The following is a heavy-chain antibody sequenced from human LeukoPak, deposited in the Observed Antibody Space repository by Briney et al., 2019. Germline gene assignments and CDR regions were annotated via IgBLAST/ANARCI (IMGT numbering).Heavy chain of an antibody. J-gene: IGHJ4*02. V-gene: IGHV3-7*03. Sequence: PGGSLRLSCAASGFTFSTYWMSWVRQAPGKGLEWVANIKQDVIEKYYVDSVKGRFTISRDNSKNTLYLQMNSLRAEDTAVYYCAKGLHYYDSSGPPYYFDYWGQGTLVTVSS. CDR3: AKGLHYYDSSGPPYYFDY. D-gene: IGHD3-22*01. CDR2: IKQDVIEK. CDR1: GFTFSTYW.